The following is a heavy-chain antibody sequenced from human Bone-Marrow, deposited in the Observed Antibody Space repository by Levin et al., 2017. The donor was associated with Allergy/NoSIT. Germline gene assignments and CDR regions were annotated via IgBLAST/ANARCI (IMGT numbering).Heavy chain of an antibody. CDR3: ARQNGGLYPVYHYYMDV. CDR1: GYDFSTYW. D-gene: IGHD2-2*02. CDR2: IYPGDSDT. J-gene: IGHJ6*03. Sequence: GESLKISCRSSGYDFSTYWIAWVRQMPGKGLEWMGVIYPGDSDTRYSPSFQGQVTISADESVTTAYLQWSSLKASDTAVYYCARQNGGLYPVYHYYMDVWGKGTTVIVSS. V-gene: IGHV5-51*01.